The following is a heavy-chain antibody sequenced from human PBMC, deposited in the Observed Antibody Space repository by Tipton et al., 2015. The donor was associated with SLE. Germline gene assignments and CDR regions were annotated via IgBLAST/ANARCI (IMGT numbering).Heavy chain of an antibody. D-gene: IGHD3-10*01. CDR3: AKANTGGSGSLDY. CDR1: GFTFSSYG. Sequence: SLRLSCAASGFTFSSYGMHWVRQAPGKGLEWVAVIWYDGSNKYYADSVKGRFTISRDNSKNTLYLQMNSLRAEDTAVYYCAKANTGGSGSLDYGGQGTLVTVSS. CDR2: IWYDGSNK. J-gene: IGHJ4*02. V-gene: IGHV3-30*18.